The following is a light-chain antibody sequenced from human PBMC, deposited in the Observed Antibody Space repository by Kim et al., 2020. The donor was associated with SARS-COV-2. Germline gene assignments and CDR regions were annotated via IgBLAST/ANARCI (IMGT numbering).Light chain of an antibody. J-gene: IGKJ4*01. CDR3: QQYNSGRLT. CDR2: AAS. CDR1: QGIRNY. V-gene: IGKV1-27*01. Sequence: DIQMTQSPSSLSASVGDRVNITCRASQGIRNYLAWYQQKPGTVPSLLIYAASAVQSGVPSRFSGSTSGTDFTLSISSLQPEDVATYYCQQYNSGRLTFGGGTKVDIK.